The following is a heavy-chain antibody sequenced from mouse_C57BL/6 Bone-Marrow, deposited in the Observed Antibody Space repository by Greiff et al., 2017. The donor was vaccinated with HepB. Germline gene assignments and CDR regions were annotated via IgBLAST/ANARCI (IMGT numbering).Heavy chain of an antibody. CDR3: ARFRYWYFDV. Sequence: VQLQQPGAELVMPGASVKLSCKASGYTFTSYWMHWVKQRPGQGLEWIGEIDPSDSYTNYKQKFKGKSTLTVDKSSSTAYMQLSSLTSEDSAVYYCARFRYWYFDVWGTGTTVTVSS. V-gene: IGHV1-69*01. CDR1: GYTFTSYW. J-gene: IGHJ1*03. D-gene: IGHD3-2*02. CDR2: IDPSDSYT.